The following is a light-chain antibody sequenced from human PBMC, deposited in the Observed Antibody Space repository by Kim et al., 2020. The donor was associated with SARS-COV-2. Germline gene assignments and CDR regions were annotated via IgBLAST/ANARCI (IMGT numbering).Light chain of an antibody. CDR3: QQYGSSSIT. J-gene: IGKJ5*01. V-gene: IGKV3D-20*01. Sequence: PGERATLSCGASQSVANDYLAWYQQKPGLAPRLLMYGASRRATDIPDRFSGSGSGTDFTLTISRLEPEDFAVYYCQQYGSSSITFGQGTRLEIK. CDR1: QSVANDY. CDR2: GAS.